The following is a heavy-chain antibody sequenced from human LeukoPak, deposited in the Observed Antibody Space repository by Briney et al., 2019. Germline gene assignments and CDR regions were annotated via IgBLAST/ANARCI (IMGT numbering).Heavy chain of an antibody. D-gene: IGHD5-18*01. CDR3: ARASGYSYGFGLNY. Sequence: SETLSLTCTVSGGSISSSSYYWGWIRQPPGKGLEWIGSIYYSGSTYYNPSLKSRVTISVDTSKNQFSLKLSSVTAADTAVYYCARASGYSYGFGLNYWGQGTLVTVSS. CDR2: IYYSGST. CDR1: GGSISSSSYY. J-gene: IGHJ4*02. V-gene: IGHV4-39*07.